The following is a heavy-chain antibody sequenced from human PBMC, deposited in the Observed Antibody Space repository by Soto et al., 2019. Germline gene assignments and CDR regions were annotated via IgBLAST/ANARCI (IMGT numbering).Heavy chain of an antibody. CDR2: ISGSGGST. Sequence: LRLSCAASGFSFSSYAMSWVRQAPGKGLEWVSAISGSGGSTYYADSVKGRFTISRDNSKNTLYLQMNSLRAEDTAVYYCAKLDLGDYGPRYYFDYWGQGTLVTVSS. CDR1: GFSFSSYA. CDR3: AKLDLGDYGPRYYFDY. V-gene: IGHV3-23*01. D-gene: IGHD4-17*01. J-gene: IGHJ4*02.